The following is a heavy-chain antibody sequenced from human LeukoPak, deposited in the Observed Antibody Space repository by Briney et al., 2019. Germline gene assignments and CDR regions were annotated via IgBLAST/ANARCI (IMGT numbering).Heavy chain of an antibody. CDR3: AREEAYYYYYMNV. V-gene: IGHV3-74*01. Sequence: GGSLTLSCAASGFTVGSSWMHCVRQAPGKGLVWVSRINTDGSSTSYADSVKGRFTISSDKAKSTLYLQMNSLRAEDTAVYYCAREEAYYYYYMNVWGKRAT. CDR2: INTDGSST. CDR1: GFTVGSSW. J-gene: IGHJ6*03.